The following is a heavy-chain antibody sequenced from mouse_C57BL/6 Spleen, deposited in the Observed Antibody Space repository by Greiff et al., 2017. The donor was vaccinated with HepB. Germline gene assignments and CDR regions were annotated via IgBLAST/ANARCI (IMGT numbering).Heavy chain of an antibody. J-gene: IGHJ3*01. Sequence: VQLQQPGAELVMPGASVKLSCKASGYTFTSYWMHWVKQRPGQGLEWIGEIDPSDSYTNYNQKFKGKSTLTVDKSSSTAYMQLSSLTSEDSAVYYCARYYGSSYEGFAYWGQGTLVTVSA. CDR2: IDPSDSYT. V-gene: IGHV1-69*01. CDR1: GYTFTSYW. CDR3: ARYYGSSYEGFAY. D-gene: IGHD1-1*01.